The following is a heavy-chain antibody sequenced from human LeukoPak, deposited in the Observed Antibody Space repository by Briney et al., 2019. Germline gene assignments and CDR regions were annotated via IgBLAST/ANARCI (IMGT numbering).Heavy chain of an antibody. V-gene: IGHV4-59*06. CDR1: GGSISSYY. CDR3: ADSYGDRNYFYGMDV. CDR2: ISYSGST. D-gene: IGHD4-17*01. Sequence: SETLSLTCTVSGGSISSYYWSWIRQHPGKGLEWVGYISYSGSTFYNPSLRSRVVISRDTSKNQVSLKLSSVTAADTAVYYCADSYGDRNYFYGMDVWGPGTTVTVSS. J-gene: IGHJ6*02.